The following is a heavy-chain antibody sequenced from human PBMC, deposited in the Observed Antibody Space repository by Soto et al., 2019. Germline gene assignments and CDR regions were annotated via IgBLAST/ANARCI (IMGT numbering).Heavy chain of an antibody. CDR2: IHYSGTT. Sequence: VQLQESGPGLVKPSETLSLTCTVSGTSISSYYWSWIRQPPGQGLEWIANIHYSGTTNYNPSLASRVTLSVDTSKNQFSLKMTSVTAADWAMYDGARYNSYAIDYWGRGTLVTVSS. CDR1: GTSISSYY. V-gene: IGHV4-59*01. J-gene: IGHJ4*02. D-gene: IGHD2-8*01. CDR3: ARYNSYAIDY.